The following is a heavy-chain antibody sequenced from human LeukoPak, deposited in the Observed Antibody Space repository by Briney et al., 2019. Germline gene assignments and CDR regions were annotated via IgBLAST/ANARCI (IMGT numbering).Heavy chain of an antibody. CDR1: GYTFTSYG. CDR2: ISAYNGNT. CDR3: ASNVDTVMNDAFDI. D-gene: IGHD5-18*01. J-gene: IGHJ3*02. Sequence: ASVKVSCKASGYTFTSYGISWVRQAPGQGLEWMGWISAYNGNTNYAQKLQGRVTMTTDTSTSTAYMELRSLRSDDTAVYYCASNVDTVMNDAFDIWGQGTMVTVSS. V-gene: IGHV1-18*01.